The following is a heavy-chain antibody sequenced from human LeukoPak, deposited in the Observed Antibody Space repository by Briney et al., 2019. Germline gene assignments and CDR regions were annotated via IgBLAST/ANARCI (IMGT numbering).Heavy chain of an antibody. Sequence: GGSLRLSCAASGFTISSYSMNWVRQAPGKGLEWVSSISSSSSYIYYADSVKGRFTISRDNAKNSLYLQMNSLRAEDTAVYYCARLYSSGWFDPWGQGTLVTVSS. D-gene: IGHD6-19*01. CDR1: GFTISSYS. CDR3: ARLYSSGWFDP. CDR2: ISSSSSYI. V-gene: IGHV3-21*01. J-gene: IGHJ5*02.